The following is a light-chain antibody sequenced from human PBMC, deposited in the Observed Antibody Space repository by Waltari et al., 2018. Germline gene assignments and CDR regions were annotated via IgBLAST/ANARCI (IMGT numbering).Light chain of an antibody. CDR2: DVS. Sequence: QSALTQPASVSGSPGQSITISCTGTSSDVGGYNYVPRYQQHPGKAPKLMIYDVSNRPSEVFIRCSGSKSSNTASLTISGLQADDEADYYCSSYTSSSWVFGGGTKLTVL. CDR1: SSDVGGYNY. J-gene: IGLJ3*02. V-gene: IGLV2-14*03. CDR3: SSYTSSSWV.